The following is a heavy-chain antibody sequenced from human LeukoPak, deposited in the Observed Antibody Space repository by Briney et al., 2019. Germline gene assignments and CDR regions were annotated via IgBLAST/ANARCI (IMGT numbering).Heavy chain of an antibody. J-gene: IGHJ4*02. CDR1: GGSISSYY. V-gene: IGHV4-59*01. Sequence: SETLSLTCTVSGGSISSYYWSWIRQTPGKGLEWIGYLYNGGSTNYNPSLKSRVTISADTSRNQYSLRLRSLTAADTAVYYCARVYGGGIDYWGQGTLVTVSS. CDR2: LYNGGST. CDR3: ARVYGGGIDY. D-gene: IGHD4-23*01.